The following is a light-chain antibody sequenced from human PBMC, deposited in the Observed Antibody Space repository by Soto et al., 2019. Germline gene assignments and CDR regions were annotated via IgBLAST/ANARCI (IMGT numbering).Light chain of an antibody. J-gene: IGKJ3*01. CDR3: QQYDNFPFT. Sequence: DLRMTQSPSSLSASVGDRVTITCQASQDIKSNLNWFQQKSGKAPRLLVYDASNLETGVTSRFSGSGSGKDFTFTIRSLQPEDTATYFCQQYDNFPFTFGPGTKVDI. V-gene: IGKV1-33*01. CDR2: DAS. CDR1: QDIKSN.